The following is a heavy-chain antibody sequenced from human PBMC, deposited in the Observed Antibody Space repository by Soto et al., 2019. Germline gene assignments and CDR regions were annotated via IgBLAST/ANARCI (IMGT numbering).Heavy chain of an antibody. CDR3: ARDCTGDTCACLDV. Sequence: EVQLLESGGGLVQPGGSLRLSCAAAGFTFSNYALTWVRQSPGKGLEWVSTFSGSVGSTYYVDSVRGRFTISSDHSKNTLFLQMISLRVEDTDIYYCARDCTGDTCACLDVWCQGTPVSFSS. V-gene: IGHV3-23*01. D-gene: IGHD2-21*01. CDR2: FSGSVGST. J-gene: IGHJ6*02. CDR1: GFTFSNYA.